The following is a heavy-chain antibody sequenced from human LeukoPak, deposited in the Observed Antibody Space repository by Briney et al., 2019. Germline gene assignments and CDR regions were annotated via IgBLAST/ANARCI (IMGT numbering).Heavy chain of an antibody. D-gene: IGHD6-13*01. J-gene: IGHJ4*02. Sequence: GGSLRLFCTASGLTFSTSGFNWVRQAPGKGGEWVASIGPTGSDRYHADSIKGRFTISRDNANNFPYLQKNSLRAEDTAVYYCARGYRSNIGWFNFDYWGQGTQVTVSS. CDR2: IGPTGSDR. V-gene: IGHV3-21*06. CDR3: ARGYRSNIGWFNFDY. CDR1: GLTFSTSG.